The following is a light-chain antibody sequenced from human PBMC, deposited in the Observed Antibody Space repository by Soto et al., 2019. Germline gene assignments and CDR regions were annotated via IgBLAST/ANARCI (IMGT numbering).Light chain of an antibody. CDR1: QSVSTSS. Sequence: EIVVTQSPGTLSLSLGERATLSCRASQSVSTSSLAWYQQKPGQAPRLLIFGTSGRASGIPDRFSGSGSGTDFTLTISRLEPEDFAVYYCQQYGSTPPDTFGQGTKLEIK. CDR2: GTS. V-gene: IGKV3-20*01. J-gene: IGKJ2*01. CDR3: QQYGSTPPDT.